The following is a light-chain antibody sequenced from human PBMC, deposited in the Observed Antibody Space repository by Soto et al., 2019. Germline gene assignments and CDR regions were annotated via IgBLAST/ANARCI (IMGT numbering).Light chain of an antibody. CDR1: SSDVGGYHY. CDR2: EVS. J-gene: IGLJ2*01. Sequence: QSALTQPASVSGSPGQSITISCTGSSSDVGGYHYVSWYQQYPGEAPKLMISEVSNRPSGVSNRFSGSKSGNTASLTISGLQAEDEADYYCCSYTSSTAPLFGGGTK. V-gene: IGLV2-14*01. CDR3: CSYTSSTAPL.